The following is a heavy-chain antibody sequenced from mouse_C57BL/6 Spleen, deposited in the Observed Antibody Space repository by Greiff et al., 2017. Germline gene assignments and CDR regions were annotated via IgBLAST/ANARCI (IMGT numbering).Heavy chain of an antibody. D-gene: IGHD4-1*02. CDR3: GNWDGFAY. CDR2: INPSTGGT. J-gene: IGHJ3*01. Sequence: VQLQQPGPELVKPGASVKISCKASGYSFTGYYMHWVKQSSEKSLEWIGEINPSTGGTSYNQKFKGKATLTVDKSSSTAYMQLKSLTSEDSAVYYCGNWDGFAYWGQGTLVTVSA. V-gene: IGHV1-43*01. CDR1: GYSFTGYY.